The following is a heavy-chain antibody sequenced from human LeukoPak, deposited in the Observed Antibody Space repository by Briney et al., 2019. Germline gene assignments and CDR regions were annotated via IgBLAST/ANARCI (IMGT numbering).Heavy chain of an antibody. CDR1: GAFISSYY. J-gene: IGHJ6*03. D-gene: IGHD6-6*01. CDR3: ARDFSSSSTVYYYYYMDV. CDR2: IYYSGST. Sequence: SETLSLTCTVSGAFISSYYWSWIRQPPGKGLEWIGYIYYSGSTNYNPSLKSRVTISVDTSKNQFSLKLSSVTAADTAVYYCARDFSSSSTVYYYYYMDVWGKGTTVTVSS. V-gene: IGHV4-59*01.